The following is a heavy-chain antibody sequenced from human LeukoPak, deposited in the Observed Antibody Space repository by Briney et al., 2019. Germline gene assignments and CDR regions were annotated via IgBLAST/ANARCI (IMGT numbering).Heavy chain of an antibody. V-gene: IGHV1-18*01. Sequence: ASVKVSCKPSGYALTSYGISWVRQAPGQGLEWMGWISAYNGNTNYAQKFQGRVAMTTDRSRTTAFMEVTSLTYDDTAVYYCARGTRASFFDIWGQGSMVTVPS. CDR3: ARGTRASFFDI. CDR2: ISAYNGNT. CDR1: GYALTSYG. J-gene: IGHJ3*02.